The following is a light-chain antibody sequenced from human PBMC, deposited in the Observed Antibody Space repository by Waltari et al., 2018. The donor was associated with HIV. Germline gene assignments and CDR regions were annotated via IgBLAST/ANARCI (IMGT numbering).Light chain of an antibody. J-gene: IGLJ1*01. CDR3: GTWDSSLSAYV. Sequence: QSVLTQPPSVSAAPGQKVTISCSGSSSNIGNNYVSWYQQLPGTAPKLLIYDNKKRPAGLPDRVSGSKSGTSATLSITGLQTGDEADYYCGTWDSSLSAYVFGTGTKVTVL. V-gene: IGLV1-51*01. CDR2: DNK. CDR1: SSNIGNNY.